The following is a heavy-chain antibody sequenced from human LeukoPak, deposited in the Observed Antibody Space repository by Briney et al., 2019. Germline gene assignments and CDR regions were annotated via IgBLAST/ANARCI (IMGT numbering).Heavy chain of an antibody. CDR1: EFSFSKYA. V-gene: IGHV3-23*01. J-gene: IGHJ4*02. Sequence: GGSLRLSCAASEFSFSKYAMSWVRQAPGKGLEWISGISGGGGTTYYADSVKGRFTISRDNSKNTLSLQMNSLRAEDTAVYYCAKDRSSSNWYRADYWGQGTLVTVSS. D-gene: IGHD6-13*01. CDR2: ISGGGGTT. CDR3: AKDRSSSNWYRADY.